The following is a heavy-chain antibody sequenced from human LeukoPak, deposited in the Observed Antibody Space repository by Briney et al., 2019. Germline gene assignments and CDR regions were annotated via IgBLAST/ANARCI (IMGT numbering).Heavy chain of an antibody. CDR1: GFIFSDYY. CDR3: ARQFYDYYGHRYFDV. J-gene: IGHJ4*02. D-gene: IGHD3-16*01. CDR2: ISSSGSTI. V-gene: IGHV3-11*04. Sequence: PGGSLRLSCAASGFIFSDYYMSWIRQAPGKGLEWVSYISSSGSTIYYADSVKGRFTISRGNAKNSLYLQMNILRDADTAIYYCARQFYDYYGHRYFDVWGQGTLVTVSS.